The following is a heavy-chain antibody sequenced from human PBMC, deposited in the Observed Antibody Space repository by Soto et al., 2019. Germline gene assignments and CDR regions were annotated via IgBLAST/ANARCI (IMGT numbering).Heavy chain of an antibody. D-gene: IGHD3-22*01. CDR2: IYYSGST. CDR1: GGSISSGGYY. Sequence: LSLTCTVSGGSISSGGYYWSWIRQHPGKGLEWIGYIYYSGSTYYNPSLKSRVTISVDTSKNQFSLKLSSVTAADTAVYYCARERNYDSSTNCHGYYGMDVWGQGTTVTVSS. J-gene: IGHJ6*02. V-gene: IGHV4-31*03. CDR3: ARERNYDSSTNCHGYYGMDV.